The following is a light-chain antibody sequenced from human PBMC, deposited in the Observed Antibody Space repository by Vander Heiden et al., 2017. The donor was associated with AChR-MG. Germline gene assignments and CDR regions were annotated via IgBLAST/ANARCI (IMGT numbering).Light chain of an antibody. CDR3: QSFDSSLSGVV. J-gene: IGLJ2*01. V-gene: IGLV1-40*01. Sequence: QSVLTQPPSVSGAPGQRVTIPCTGSSSNIGAGYDVHWYQQLPGTAPRLLIYNHSNRPSGVPDRFSGSKSGTSASLAITGLQAEDEADYYCQSFDSSLSGVVFGGGTKLTVL. CDR2: NHS. CDR1: SSNIGAGYD.